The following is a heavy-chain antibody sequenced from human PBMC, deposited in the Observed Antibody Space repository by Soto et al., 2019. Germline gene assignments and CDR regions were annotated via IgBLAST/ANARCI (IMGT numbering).Heavy chain of an antibody. CDR3: ARGRDYYDNFDY. V-gene: IGHV4-61*01. CDR1: GGSVSSGSYY. D-gene: IGHD3-22*01. CDR2: IYYSGST. Sequence: SETLSLTCTVSGGSVSSGSYYWSWIRQPPGKGLEWIGYIYYSGSTNYNPSLKSRVTISVDTSKNQFSLKLSSVTAADTAVYYSARGRDYYDNFDYWGQGTLVTVSS. J-gene: IGHJ4*02.